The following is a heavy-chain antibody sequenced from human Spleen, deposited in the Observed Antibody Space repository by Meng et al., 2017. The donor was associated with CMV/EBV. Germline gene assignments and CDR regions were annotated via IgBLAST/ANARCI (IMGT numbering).Heavy chain of an antibody. CDR3: ARQLDTRTWDNWFDP. V-gene: IGHV5-51*01. CDR2: IYPGDSDT. D-gene: IGHD2-2*01. CDR1: GYSFTSYW. Sequence: GYSFTSYWIAWVRQRPGKGLEWRGIIYPGDSDTTYSPSFQGQVTISADKSISTTYLQWSSLKASDTAMYYCARQLDTRTWDNWFDPWGQGTLVTVSS. J-gene: IGHJ5*02.